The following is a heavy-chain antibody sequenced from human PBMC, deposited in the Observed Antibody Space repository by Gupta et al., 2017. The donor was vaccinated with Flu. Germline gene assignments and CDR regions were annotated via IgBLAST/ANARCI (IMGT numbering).Heavy chain of an antibody. V-gene: IGHV3-13*01. CDR2: IGTAGDT. D-gene: IGHD5-18*01. CDR1: GFTFRSYD. J-gene: IGHJ4*02. Sequence: GFTFRSYDMHWVRQATGKGLEWVSAIGTAGDTYYPGSVKGRFTISRENAKNSLYLQMNSLRAGDTAVYYCARAGYSYGYDYWGQGTLVTVSS. CDR3: ARAGYSYGYDY.